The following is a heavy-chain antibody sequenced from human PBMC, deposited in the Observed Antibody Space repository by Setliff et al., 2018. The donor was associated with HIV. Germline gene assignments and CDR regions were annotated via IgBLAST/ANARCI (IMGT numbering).Heavy chain of an antibody. CDR2: INHSGRT. Sequence: SETLSLTCAVYGGSFSDNYWSWIRQSPGKGLEWIGEINHSGRTKYSPSLRSRVSISVDTSKSQFSLRLNSVTATDTALYYCARGRFHRLHRPYSGSGSLGIQYFDYWGQGTLVTVSS. CDR1: GGSFSDNY. D-gene: IGHD3-10*01. J-gene: IGHJ4*02. CDR3: ARGRFHRLHRPYSGSGSLGIQYFDY. V-gene: IGHV4-34*01.